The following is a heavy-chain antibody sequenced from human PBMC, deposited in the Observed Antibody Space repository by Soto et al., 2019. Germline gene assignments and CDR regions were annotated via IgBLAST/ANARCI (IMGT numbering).Heavy chain of an antibody. CDR2: ISGDGTTT. J-gene: IGHJ3*02. CDR3: ARDSPLTSARAFDI. CDR1: GFRFSDHY. Sequence: PGGSLRLSCAASGFRFSDHYMTWIRQAPGKGLEWVSKISGDGTTTYYADSVKGRFTVSRDNAENSVYLQMNSLRAEDTAVYYCARDSPLTSARAFDIWGQGTVVTVSS. V-gene: IGHV3-11*01.